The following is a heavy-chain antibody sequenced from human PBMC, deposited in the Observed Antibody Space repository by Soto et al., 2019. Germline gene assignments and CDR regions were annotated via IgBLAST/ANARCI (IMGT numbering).Heavy chain of an antibody. CDR3: ARGGIVVVPAAKCEVLGY. CDR1: GFTFSSYG. CDR2: IWYDGSNK. Sequence: GGSLRLSCAASGFTFSSYGMHWVRQAPGKGLEWVAVIWYDGSNKYYADSVKGRFTISRDNSKNTLYLQMNSLRAEDTAVYYCARGGIVVVPAAKCEVLGYWGQGTLVTVSS. D-gene: IGHD2-2*01. J-gene: IGHJ4*02. V-gene: IGHV3-33*01.